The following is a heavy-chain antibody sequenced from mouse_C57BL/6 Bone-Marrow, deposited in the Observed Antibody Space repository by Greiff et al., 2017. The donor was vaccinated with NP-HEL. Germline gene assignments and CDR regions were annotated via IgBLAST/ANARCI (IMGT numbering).Heavy chain of an antibody. J-gene: IGHJ3*01. CDR3: ARGIDYYGSRLAY. Sequence: QVQLQQSGAELVKPGASVKISCKASGYAFSSYWMNWVKQRPGKGLEWIGQIYPGDGDTNYNGKFKGKATLTADKSSSTAYMQLSSLTSEDSAVYFCARGIDYYGSRLAYWGQGTLVTVSA. CDR2: IYPGDGDT. CDR1: GYAFSSYW. V-gene: IGHV1-80*01. D-gene: IGHD1-1*01.